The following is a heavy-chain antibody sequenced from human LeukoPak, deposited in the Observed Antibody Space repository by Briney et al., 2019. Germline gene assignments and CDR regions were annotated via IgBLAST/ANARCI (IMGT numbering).Heavy chain of an antibody. Sequence: GGSLRLSCAASGFTFSSYAKSWARQAPGKGLEWVSAISGSGGSTYYADSVKGRFTISRDNSKNTLYLQMNSLRAEDTAVYYCAKDSNWGSDYYFDYWGQGTLVTVSS. D-gene: IGHD7-27*01. CDR3: AKDSNWGSDYYFDY. CDR1: GFTFSSYA. V-gene: IGHV3-23*01. CDR2: ISGSGGST. J-gene: IGHJ4*02.